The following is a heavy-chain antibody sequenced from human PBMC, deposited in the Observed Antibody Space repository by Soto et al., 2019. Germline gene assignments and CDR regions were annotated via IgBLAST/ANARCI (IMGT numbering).Heavy chain of an antibody. J-gene: IGHJ5*02. V-gene: IGHV4-31*03. CDR1: GGSISSGGYY. CDR2: IYYTGST. D-gene: IGHD3-10*01. Sequence: QVQLQESGPGLVKPSQTLSLTCTVSGGSISSGGYYWTWLRQHPGKGLEWIGYIYYTGSTYYNPSLKSRVTTSVDTSKNQCSLKLSSVTAADTAVYYCARQMRGSGTDWFDPWGQGTLVTVSS. CDR3: ARQMRGSGTDWFDP.